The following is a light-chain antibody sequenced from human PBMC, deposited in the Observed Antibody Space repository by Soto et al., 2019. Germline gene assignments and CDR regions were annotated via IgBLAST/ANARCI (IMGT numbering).Light chain of an antibody. CDR2: DAS. V-gene: IGKV1-33*01. CDR3: QQYRTFPIT. Sequence: DIQLTQSPSSLSVSVGDRVTMTCQTSQDINTYLNWYQQKPGRAPKLLIYDASNLETGVASTFSGSGSGTHFTFTINSLQPEDVGTYYCQQYRTFPITFGQGTRLEIK. CDR1: QDINTY. J-gene: IGKJ5*01.